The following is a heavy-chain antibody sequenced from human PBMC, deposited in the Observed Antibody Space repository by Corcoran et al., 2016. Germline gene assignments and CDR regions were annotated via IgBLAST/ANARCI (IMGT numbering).Heavy chain of an antibody. D-gene: IGHD3-22*01. V-gene: IGHV1-46*01. CDR3: ARYHALSGAYDSSGYYSDAFDI. J-gene: IGHJ3*02. CDR2: INPSGGST. CDR1: GYTFTSYY. Sequence: QVQLVQSGAEVKKPGASVKVSCKASGYTFTSYYMHWVRQAPGQGLEWMGIINPSGGSTSYAQKFQGRVTMTRDTSTSTVYMELSSLRSEDTAVYYCARYHALSGAYDSSGYYSDAFDIWGQGTMVTVSS.